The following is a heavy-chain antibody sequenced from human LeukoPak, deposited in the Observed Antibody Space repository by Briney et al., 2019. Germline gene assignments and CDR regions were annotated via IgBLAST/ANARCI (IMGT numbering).Heavy chain of an antibody. CDR1: GFTFSNYA. Sequence: ESLRLSCAASGFTFSNYAMTWVRQAPGKGLEWIGEINHSGSTNYNPSLKSRVTISVDTSKNQFSLKLSSVTAADTAVYYCARGPYYYYYMDVWGKGTTVTVSS. CDR3: ARGPYYYYYMDV. CDR2: INHSGST. J-gene: IGHJ6*03. V-gene: IGHV4-34*01.